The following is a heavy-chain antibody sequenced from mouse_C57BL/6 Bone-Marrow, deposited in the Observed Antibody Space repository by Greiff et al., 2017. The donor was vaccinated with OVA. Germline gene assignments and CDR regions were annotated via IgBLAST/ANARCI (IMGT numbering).Heavy chain of an antibody. J-gene: IGHJ1*03. V-gene: IGHV5-17*01. CDR1: GFTFSDYG. Sequence: EVQGVESGGGLVKPGGSLKLSCAASGFTFSDYGMHWVRQAPEKGLEWVAYISSGSSTIYYADTVKGRFTISRDNAKNTLFLQMTSLRSEDTAMYYGARKRRFDVWGTGTTVTVSS. CDR2: ISSGSSTI. CDR3: ARKRRFDV.